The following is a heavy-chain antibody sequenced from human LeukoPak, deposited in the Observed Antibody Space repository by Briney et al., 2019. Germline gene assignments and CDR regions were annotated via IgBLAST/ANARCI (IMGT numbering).Heavy chain of an antibody. CDR3: ARVLVGRTTTAFDY. V-gene: IGHV1-18*01. Sequence: ASVKLSCKTSGYTFTSYDITWVRQATRQGLEWMGWISGYSGNTNYAQKFQDRVTMTTDTSTSTAYMELRSLGSDDTAVYYCARVLVGRTTTAFDYWGQGTLVTVSS. J-gene: IGHJ4*02. CDR2: ISGYSGNT. D-gene: IGHD1-26*01. CDR1: GYTFTSYD.